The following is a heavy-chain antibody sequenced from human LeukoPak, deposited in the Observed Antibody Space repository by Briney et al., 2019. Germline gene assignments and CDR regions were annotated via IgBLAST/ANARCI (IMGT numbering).Heavy chain of an antibody. V-gene: IGHV1-18*01. D-gene: IGHD2-21*02. CDR3: ASAGAYCGGDCYSPGGYYYYGMDV. CDR1: GYTFTSYG. CDR2: ISAYNGNT. Sequence: ASVNVSCTASGYTFTSYGISWVRQAPGQGLEWMGWISAYNGNTNYAQKLQGRVAMTTETSTSTAYMELRSLRSDDTAVYYCASAGAYCGGDCYSPGGYYYYGMDVWGQGTTVTVSS. J-gene: IGHJ6*02.